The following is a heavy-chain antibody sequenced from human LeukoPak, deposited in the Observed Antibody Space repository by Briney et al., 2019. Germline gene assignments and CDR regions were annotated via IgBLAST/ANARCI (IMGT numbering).Heavy chain of an antibody. CDR1: GFTVSSNY. Sequence: GGSLRLSCAAFGFTVSSNYMMWVRQAPGRGLEWVSVIYREGTTYYADSVKGRFTISRDSSKNTLNLQMSSLRVEDTAVYYCAKTGGPWDWGQGALVTVSS. V-gene: IGHV3-53*01. D-gene: IGHD7-27*01. J-gene: IGHJ4*02. CDR2: IYREGTT. CDR3: AKTGGPWD.